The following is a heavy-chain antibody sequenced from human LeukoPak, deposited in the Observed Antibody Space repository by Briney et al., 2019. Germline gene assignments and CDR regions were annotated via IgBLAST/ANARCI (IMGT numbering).Heavy chain of an antibody. Sequence: GGSLRLSCAASGSTFRNYAMSWVRQVPGKGLAWVSAISSSGGNIYYADSVKGRFTVSRDSSKNTLYLQMNSLRAEDTAVYYCAQPYSGWTSFDDWGQGTLVIVSS. J-gene: IGHJ4*02. V-gene: IGHV3-23*01. CDR3: AQPYSGWTSFDD. CDR1: GSTFRNYA. CDR2: ISSSGGNI. D-gene: IGHD6-19*01.